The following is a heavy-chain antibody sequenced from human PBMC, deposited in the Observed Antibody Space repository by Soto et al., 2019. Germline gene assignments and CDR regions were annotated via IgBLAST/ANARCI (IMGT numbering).Heavy chain of an antibody. CDR2: ISSSSGTI. CDR1: GFNFSNYG. Sequence: EVQLVESGGGLVQPGGSLRLSCAASGFNFSNYGMNWVRQAPGKGLEWVSYISSSSGTIYYADSVKGRFTISRDNAKNSLSLQMSSLRDEDTAVYYCARDGGYCSGGHCDKYGMDVWGQGTTVTVSS. J-gene: IGHJ6*02. V-gene: IGHV3-48*02. CDR3: ARDGGYCSGGHCDKYGMDV. D-gene: IGHD2-15*01.